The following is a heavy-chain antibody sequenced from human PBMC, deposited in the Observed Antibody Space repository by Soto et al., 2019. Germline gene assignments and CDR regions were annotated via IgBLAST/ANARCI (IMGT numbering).Heavy chain of an antibody. CDR3: ARGIGNYYYDIDV. J-gene: IGHJ6*02. D-gene: IGHD1-26*01. CDR1: GFTFSTYG. Sequence: QVQLVESGGGVVQPGRSLRLSCGASGFTFSTYGMHWVRQAPGKGLEWVAVIWHDRSNKYYADSVKGRFTISRDNSKNTLYLQMSSLRAEDTAVYYCARGIGNYYYDIDVWGQGTPVTVSS. V-gene: IGHV3-33*01. CDR2: IWHDRSNK.